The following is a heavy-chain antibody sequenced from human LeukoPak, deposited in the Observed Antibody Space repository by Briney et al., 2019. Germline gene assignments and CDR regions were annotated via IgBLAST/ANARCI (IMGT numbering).Heavy chain of an antibody. CDR3: ARAAWFGAPGDWFDP. D-gene: IGHD3-10*01. Sequence: SETLSLTCTVSGGSISSYYWSWIRQPPGKGLEWIGYIYYSGSTNYNPSLKSRVTISVDTSKNQFSLKLSSVTAADTAVYYCARAAWFGAPGDWFDPWGPGTLVTVSS. J-gene: IGHJ5*02. CDR2: IYYSGST. V-gene: IGHV4-59*01. CDR1: GGSISSYY.